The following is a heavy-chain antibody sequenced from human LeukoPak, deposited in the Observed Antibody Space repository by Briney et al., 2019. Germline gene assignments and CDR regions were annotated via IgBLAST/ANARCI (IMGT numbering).Heavy chain of an antibody. CDR3: ARHGPRGYYFDY. V-gene: IGHV4-30-4*01. J-gene: IGHJ4*02. Sequence: SETLSLTCTVSGGSVSSGDYYWSWIRQPPGKGLEWIGYIYYSGSTYYNPSLKSRVTISVDTSRNQFSLKLSSVTAADTAVYYCARHGPRGYYFDYWGQGTLVTVSS. CDR2: IYYSGST. CDR1: GGSVSSGDYY. D-gene: IGHD5-24*01.